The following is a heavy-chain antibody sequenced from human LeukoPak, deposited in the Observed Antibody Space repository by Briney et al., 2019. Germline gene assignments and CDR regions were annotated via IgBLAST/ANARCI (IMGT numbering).Heavy chain of an antibody. CDR1: GYTFTSYG. Sequence: ASVKVSCKASGYTFTSYGISWVRQAPGQGLEWMGWISAYNGNTNYAQKLQGRVTMTTDTSTSTAYMELRSLRSDDTAVYYCARDTETYYYGSGSYYTDYWGQGTLVTVSS. CDR2: ISAYNGNT. CDR3: ARDTETYYYGSGSYYTDY. J-gene: IGHJ4*02. D-gene: IGHD3-10*01. V-gene: IGHV1-18*01.